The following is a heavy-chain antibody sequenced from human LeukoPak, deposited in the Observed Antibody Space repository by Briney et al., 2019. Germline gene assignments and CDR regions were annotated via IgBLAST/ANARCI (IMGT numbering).Heavy chain of an antibody. J-gene: IGHJ4*02. D-gene: IGHD3-22*01. CDR1: GFTFSSYE. CDR3: ARIEYYYDSSGDY. CDR2: ISSSGSTI. Sequence: PGGSLRLSCAASGFTFSSYEMNWVRQAPGKGLEWVSYISSSGSTIYYADSVKGRFTISRDNAKNSLYLQMNSLRAEDTAVYYCARIEYYYDSSGDYWGQGTLVTVSS. V-gene: IGHV3-48*03.